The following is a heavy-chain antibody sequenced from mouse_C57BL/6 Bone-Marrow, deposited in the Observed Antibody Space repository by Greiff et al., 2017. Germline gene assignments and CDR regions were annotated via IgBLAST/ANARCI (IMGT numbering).Heavy chain of an antibody. V-gene: IGHV14-4*01. CDR1: GFNIKDDY. CDR3: TTTSYGNLYFDY. J-gene: IGHJ2*01. Sequence: EVPLQQSGAELVRPGASVKLSCTASGFNIKDDYMHWVQQRPEQGLEWMGCIDPENGDTEYASKLQGKATITADKSSNTAYLQLSSRTSEDTAVYYCTTTSYGNLYFDYWGQGTTLTVSS. CDR2: IDPENGDT. D-gene: IGHD2-1*01.